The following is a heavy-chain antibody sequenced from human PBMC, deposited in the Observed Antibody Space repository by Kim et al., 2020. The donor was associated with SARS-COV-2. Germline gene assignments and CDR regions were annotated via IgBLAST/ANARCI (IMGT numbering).Heavy chain of an antibody. D-gene: IGHD3-10*01. CDR1: GFTFSSYW. J-gene: IGHJ6*02. V-gene: IGHV3-7*01. Sequence: GGSLRLSCAVSGFTFSSYWMSWVRQAPGKGLEWVAKIKQDGSEKYYVDSVKGRFTISRDNGKKSLYLQMNSLRAEDTAVYYCARTYHSGSYGMDVWGQGTTVTVSS. CDR2: IKQDGSEK. CDR3: ARTYHSGSYGMDV.